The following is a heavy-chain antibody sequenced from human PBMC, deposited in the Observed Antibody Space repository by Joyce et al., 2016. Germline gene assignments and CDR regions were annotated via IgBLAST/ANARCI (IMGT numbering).Heavy chain of an antibody. CDR3: ARSPSNSWHTFDS. V-gene: IGHV3-30-3*01. CDR2: ISPDGSKK. D-gene: IGHD2-2*01. CDR1: GFTFNRYA. Sequence: QVQLVESGGGVAQPGRSLRLSCAASGFTFNRYAMPWVRQNPGTGLEWVAVISPDGSKKFYSDSVKDRFIISRDNSNKMVFVQMNSLRVEDTGVYYCARSPSNSWHTFDSWGQGTLVSVSS. J-gene: IGHJ4*02.